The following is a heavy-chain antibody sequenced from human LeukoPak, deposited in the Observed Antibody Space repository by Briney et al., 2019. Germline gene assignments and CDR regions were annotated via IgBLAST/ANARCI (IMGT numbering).Heavy chain of an antibody. CDR1: GFTFSSYA. D-gene: IGHD6-13*01. V-gene: IGHV3-23*01. J-gene: IGHJ4*02. Sequence: GGSLRLSCAASGFTFSSYAMSWVRQAPGKGLEWVSGISGSGGSAYYADSVKGRFTISRDNSENTLFLQMNSLRAEDTAVYYCAKRFALYSSTWYFDFWGQGTLVTVS. CDR2: ISGSGGSA. CDR3: AKRFALYSSTWYFDF.